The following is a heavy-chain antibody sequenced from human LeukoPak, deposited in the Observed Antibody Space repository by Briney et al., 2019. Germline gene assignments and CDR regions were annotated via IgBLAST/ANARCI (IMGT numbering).Heavy chain of an antibody. CDR1: GGSFSGYY. CDR2: INHSGST. V-gene: IGHV4-34*01. D-gene: IGHD2-2*01. Sequence: SETLSLTCAVYGGSFSGYYWSWIRQPPGKGLEWIGEINHSGSTNYNPSLKSRVTISVDTSKNQFSLKLSSVTAADTAVYYCARRYCSSTSCSRGGYDAFDIWGQGTMVTVSS. CDR3: ARRYCSSTSCSRGGYDAFDI. J-gene: IGHJ3*02.